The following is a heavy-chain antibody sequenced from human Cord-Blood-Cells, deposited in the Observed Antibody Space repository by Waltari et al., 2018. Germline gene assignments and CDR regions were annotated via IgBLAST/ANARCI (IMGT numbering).Heavy chain of an antibody. CDR2: ST. D-gene: IGHD3-3*01. Sequence: STNYNPSLKSRVTISVDTSKNQFSLKRSSVTAADTAVYYCARALRLNWFDPCGQGTLVTVSS. J-gene: IGHJ5*02. V-gene: IGHV4-59*01. CDR3: ARALRLNWFDP.